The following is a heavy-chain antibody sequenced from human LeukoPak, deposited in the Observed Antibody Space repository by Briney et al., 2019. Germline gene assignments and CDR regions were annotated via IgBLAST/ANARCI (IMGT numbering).Heavy chain of an antibody. V-gene: IGHV4-39*01. Sequence: PSETLSLTCTVSGGSISSSNYHWGWIRQPPGKEPEWIGSIYYSGATYYNPSLESRVTISVDTSKNQFSLKLSSVTAADTAVYYCARHDYYERRAHAFNVWGQGTMVTVSS. D-gene: IGHD3-22*01. CDR3: ARHDYYERRAHAFNV. CDR1: GGSISSSNYH. CDR2: IYYSGAT. J-gene: IGHJ3*01.